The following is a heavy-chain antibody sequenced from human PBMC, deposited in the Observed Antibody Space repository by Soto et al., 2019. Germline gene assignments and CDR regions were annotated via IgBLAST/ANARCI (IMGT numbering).Heavy chain of an antibody. J-gene: IGHJ5*02. Sequence: QVQLQESGPGLVKPSETLSLTCTGSGGSINSYYWSWIRQPPGKGLEWIGYIYYSGSTNYNPSLTSRITISADTSKNQFSLKLGSVAAADTAVYYCARHISSGTNIAAIRSFDPWGQGTLVTVSS. D-gene: IGHD1-7*01. V-gene: IGHV4-59*08. CDR3: ARHISSGTNIAAIRSFDP. CDR1: GGSINSYY. CDR2: IYYSGST.